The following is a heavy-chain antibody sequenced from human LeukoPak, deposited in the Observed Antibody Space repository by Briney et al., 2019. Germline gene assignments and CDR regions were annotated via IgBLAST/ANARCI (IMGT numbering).Heavy chain of an antibody. J-gene: IGHJ4*02. V-gene: IGHV4-4*07. CDR2: IYTSGST. CDR3: ARETMITFGGAIDY. CDR1: GGSISSYY. D-gene: IGHD3-16*01. Sequence: KASETLSLTCTVSGGSISSYYWSWIRQPAGKGLEWIGRIYTSGSTNYNPSLKSRVTMSVDTSKNQFSLKLSSVTAADTAVYYCARETMITFGGAIDYWGQGTQVTVSS.